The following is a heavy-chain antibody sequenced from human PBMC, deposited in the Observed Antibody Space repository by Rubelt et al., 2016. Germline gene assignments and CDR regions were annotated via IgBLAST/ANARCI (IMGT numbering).Heavy chain of an antibody. V-gene: IGHV3-74*01. CDR3: ARDHVSSALDY. D-gene: IGHD3-10*01. Sequence: EVRLVESGGGLVQPGGSLRLSCAASGFTFFPYNMNWVRQAPGTGLEWVSRIYSDVSRTTYADSVKGRFTLSRDHAKNTLYLQMDSLGAEETAVYYWARDHVSSALDYWGQGTLVTVSS. CDR2: IYSDVSRT. J-gene: IGHJ4*02. CDR1: GFTFFPYN.